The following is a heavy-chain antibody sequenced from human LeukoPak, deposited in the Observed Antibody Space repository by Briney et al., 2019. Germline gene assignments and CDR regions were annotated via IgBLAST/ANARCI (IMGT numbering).Heavy chain of an antibody. D-gene: IGHD1-26*01. V-gene: IGHV4-34*01. Sequence: PSETLSLTCAVYGGSSSGYYWSWIRQPPGKGLEWIGEINHSGSTNYNPSLKSRVTISVDTSKNQFSLKLSSVTAADTAVYYCARGASGSYYRGRFDYWGQGTLVTVSS. CDR2: INHSGST. J-gene: IGHJ4*02. CDR1: GGSSSGYY. CDR3: ARGASGSYYRGRFDY.